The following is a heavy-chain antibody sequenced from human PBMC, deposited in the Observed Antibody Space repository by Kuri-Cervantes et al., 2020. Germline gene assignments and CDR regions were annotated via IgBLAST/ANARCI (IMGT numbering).Heavy chain of an antibody. D-gene: IGHD3-10*01. CDR2: ISYDGSNK. V-gene: IGHV3-30*03. CDR3: AVLVVRGVIIPFDY. J-gene: IGHJ4*02. CDR1: GFTFSSYG. Sequence: GESLKISCAASGFTFSSYGMHWVRQAPGKGLEWVAVISYDGSNKYYADSVKGRFTISRDNSKNTLYLQMNSLRAEDTAVYYCAVLVVRGVIIPFDYWGQGTLVTVSS.